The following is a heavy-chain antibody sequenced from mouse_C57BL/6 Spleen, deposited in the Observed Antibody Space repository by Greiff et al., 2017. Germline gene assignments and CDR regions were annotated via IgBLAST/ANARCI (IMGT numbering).Heavy chain of an antibody. V-gene: IGHV1-22*01. Sequence: VQLKQSGPELVKPGASVKMSCKASGYTFTDYNMHWVKQSHGKSLEWIGYINPNNGGTSYNQKFKGKATLTVNKSSSTAYMELRSLTSEDSAVYYCNWAYWYFDVWGTGTTVTVSS. CDR3: NWAYWYFDV. CDR1: GYTFTDYN. CDR2: INPNNGGT. D-gene: IGHD4-1*01. J-gene: IGHJ1*03.